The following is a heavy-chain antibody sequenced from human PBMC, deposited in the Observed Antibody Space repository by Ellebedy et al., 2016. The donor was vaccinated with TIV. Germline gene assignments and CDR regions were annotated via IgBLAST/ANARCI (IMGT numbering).Heavy chain of an antibody. CDR1: GGSISSGDYY. J-gene: IGHJ5*02. CDR3: ARDLAGSGSRYHP. D-gene: IGHD3-10*01. Sequence: MPSETLSLTCTVSGGSISSGDYYWTWIRQRPGKGLEWIGYIHNSGSTYYNPSLKSRLTISVDSSKSHFSLRLSPVTAADTAVYFCARDLAGSGSRYHPWGQGTLVTVSS. CDR2: IHNSGST. V-gene: IGHV4-31*03.